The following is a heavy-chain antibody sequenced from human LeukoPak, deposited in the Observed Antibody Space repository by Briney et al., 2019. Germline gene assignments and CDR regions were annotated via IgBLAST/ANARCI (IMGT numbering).Heavy chain of an antibody. Sequence: GASVKDSCKASGYTFTSYGISWVRQAPGQGLEWMGWISAYNGNTNYAQKLQGRVTMTTDTSTSTAYMELRSLRSDDTAVYYCARVEDPRYYYGMDVWGQGTTVTVSS. CDR1: GYTFTSYG. J-gene: IGHJ6*02. V-gene: IGHV1-18*01. CDR3: ARVEDPRYYYGMDV. CDR2: ISAYNGNT.